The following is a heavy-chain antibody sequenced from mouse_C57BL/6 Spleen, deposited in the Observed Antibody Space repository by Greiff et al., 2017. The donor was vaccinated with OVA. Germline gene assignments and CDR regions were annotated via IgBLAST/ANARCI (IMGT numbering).Heavy chain of an antibody. V-gene: IGHV14-4*01. CDR1: GFNIKDDY. CDR2: IDPENGDT. Sequence: VQLQQSGAELVRPGASVKLSCTASGFNIKDDYMHWVKQRPEQGLEWIGWIDPENGDTEYASKFQGKTTITADTSSNTAYLQLSSLTSEDTAVYYCTTGAMDYWGQGTSVTVSS. CDR3: TTGAMDY. J-gene: IGHJ4*01.